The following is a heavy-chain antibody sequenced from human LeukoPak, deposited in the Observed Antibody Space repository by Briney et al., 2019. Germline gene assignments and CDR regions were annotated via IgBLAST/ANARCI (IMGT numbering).Heavy chain of an antibody. Sequence: GGSLRLSCEASGFTFSSYWMTWVRQAPGKGLEWVANIRQDGSEKFYVDSVKGRFTISRDNSKNMLYLQMNSLRAEDTAVYYCAKPSGTGTTALFDYWGQGTLVTVSS. V-gene: IGHV3-7*03. J-gene: IGHJ4*02. CDR3: AKPSGTGTTALFDY. CDR2: IRQDGSEK. D-gene: IGHD1-7*01. CDR1: GFTFSSYW.